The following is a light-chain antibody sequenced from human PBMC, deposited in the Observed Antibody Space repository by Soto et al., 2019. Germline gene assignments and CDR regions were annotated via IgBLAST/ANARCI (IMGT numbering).Light chain of an antibody. V-gene: IGLV1-47*01. CDR1: SSNIGSNY. J-gene: IGLJ2*01. CDR2: AND. CDR3: AAWDDSLIGVV. Sequence: QSVLTQPASASGTPGQRVTISCSGSSSNIGSNYVHWYQQLPGTAPQLVIYANDQRPSGVPDRFSGSKSGTSASLSLSGLRSDDEADYYCAAWDDSLIGVVFGGGTKLTVL.